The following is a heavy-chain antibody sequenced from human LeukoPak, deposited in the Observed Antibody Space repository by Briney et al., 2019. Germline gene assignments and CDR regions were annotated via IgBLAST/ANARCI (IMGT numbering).Heavy chain of an antibody. CDR2: IYYSGST. CDR1: GGSISSYY. Sequence: SETLSLTCTVSGGSISSYYWSWIRQPPGRGLEWIGYIYYSGSTNYNPSLKSRVTISVDTSKNQFSLKLSSVTAADTAVYHCVRGYSSSWYHNWFDPWGQGTLVTVSS. J-gene: IGHJ5*02. V-gene: IGHV4-59*08. D-gene: IGHD6-13*01. CDR3: VRGYSSSWYHNWFDP.